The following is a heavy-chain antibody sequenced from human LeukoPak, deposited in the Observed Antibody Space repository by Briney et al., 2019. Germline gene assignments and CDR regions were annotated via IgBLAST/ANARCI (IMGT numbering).Heavy chain of an antibody. CDR2: INHSGST. D-gene: IGHD2-2*01. CDR3: ARQGYCSSTSCYHDAFDI. CDR1: GGSISGYY. J-gene: IGHJ3*02. Sequence: SETLSLTCTVSGGSISGYYWSWIRQPPGKGLEWVGEINHSGSTNYNPSLKSRVTISVDTSKNQFSLKLSSVTAADTAVYYCARQGYCSSTSCYHDAFDIWGQGTMVTVSS. V-gene: IGHV4-34*01.